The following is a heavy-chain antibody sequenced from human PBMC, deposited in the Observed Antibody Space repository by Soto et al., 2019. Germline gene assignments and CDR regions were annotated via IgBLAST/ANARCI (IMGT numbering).Heavy chain of an antibody. V-gene: IGHV3-23*01. Sequence: PGGSLRLSCAASGFTFSSYAMSWVRQAPGKGLEWVSAISGSGGSTYYADSVKGRFTISRDNSKNTLYLQMNSLRAEDTAVYYCAKNKRESSRFLEWFLFDYWGQGTLVTVSS. J-gene: IGHJ4*02. CDR2: ISGSGGST. CDR3: AKNKRESSRFLEWFLFDY. CDR1: GFTFSSYA. D-gene: IGHD3-3*01.